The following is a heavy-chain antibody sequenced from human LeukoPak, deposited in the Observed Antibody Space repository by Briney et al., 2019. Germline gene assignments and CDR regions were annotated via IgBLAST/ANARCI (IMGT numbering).Heavy chain of an antibody. CDR1: GFTFSSYS. CDR2: ISSSSSYI. Sequence: PGGSLRLSCAASGFTFSSYSMNWFRQAPGKGLEWVSSISSSSSYIYYADSVKGRFTISRDNAKNSLYLQMNSLRAEDTAVYYCASGDTAMVSFDPGYDYWGQGTLVTVSS. CDR3: ASGDTAMVSFDPGYDY. J-gene: IGHJ4*02. V-gene: IGHV3-21*01. D-gene: IGHD5-18*01.